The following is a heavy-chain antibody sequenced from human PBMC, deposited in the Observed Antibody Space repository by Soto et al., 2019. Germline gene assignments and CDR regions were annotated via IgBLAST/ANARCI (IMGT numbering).Heavy chain of an antibody. CDR3: ATFRGMTTATTERYFDY. J-gene: IGHJ4*02. CDR2: IYYSGST. CDR1: GGSISSSSYY. D-gene: IGHD4-17*01. Sequence: SETLSLTCTVSGGSISSSSYYWGWIRQPPGKGLEWTGTIYYSGSTYYHPSLKSRVIISVDTSKNQFSLKLSSVTAADAAVYYCATFRGMTTATTERYFDYWGQGTLLTVS. V-gene: IGHV4-39*01.